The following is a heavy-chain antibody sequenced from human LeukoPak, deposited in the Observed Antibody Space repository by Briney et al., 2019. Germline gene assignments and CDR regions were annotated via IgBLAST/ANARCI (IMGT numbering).Heavy chain of an antibody. J-gene: IGHJ6*04. D-gene: IGHD3-10*02. CDR3: AELGITMIGGV. CDR1: GFTFTTYW. CDR2: IKQDGTEK. Sequence: GGSLRLSCAASGFTFTTYWMSWVRQAPGKGLEWVANIKQDGTEKYYVDSVKGRFTISRDNAKNSLYLQMNSLRAEDTAVYYCAELGITMIGGVWGKGTTVTISS. V-gene: IGHV3-7*01.